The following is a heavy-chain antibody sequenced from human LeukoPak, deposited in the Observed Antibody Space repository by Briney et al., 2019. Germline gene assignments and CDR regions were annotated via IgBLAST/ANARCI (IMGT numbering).Heavy chain of an antibody. CDR2: ISYDGSNK. CDR1: GFTFSSYA. Sequence: GGSLRLSCAASGFTFSSYAMHWVRQAPGKGLEWVAVISYDGSNKYYADSVKGRFTISRDNSKNTQYLQMNSLRAKDTAVYYCARDRHYYGSGSENWFDPWGQGTLVTVSS. D-gene: IGHD3-10*01. J-gene: IGHJ5*02. CDR3: ARDRHYYGSGSENWFDP. V-gene: IGHV3-30*04.